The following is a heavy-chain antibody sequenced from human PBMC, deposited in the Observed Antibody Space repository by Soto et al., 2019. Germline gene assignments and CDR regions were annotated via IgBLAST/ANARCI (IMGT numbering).Heavy chain of an antibody. J-gene: IGHJ5*02. V-gene: IGHV4-39*01. CDR1: GGSISSSSYY. CDR2: VFYSGST. D-gene: IGHD3-3*01. Sequence: SETLSLTCTVSGGSISSSSYYWGWIRQPPGKGLEGIGGVFYSGSTYYHPSPKGRGAISVDMSKNQFSLKLSSVTDENKAVYYCARLDADLYDFWSGYSFDPWGQGTLVTVSS. CDR3: ARLDADLYDFWSGYSFDP.